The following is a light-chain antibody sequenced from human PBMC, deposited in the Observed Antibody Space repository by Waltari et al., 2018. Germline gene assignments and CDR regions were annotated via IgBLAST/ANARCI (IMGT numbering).Light chain of an antibody. CDR1: RDINIW. CDR3: QQYNSYPVT. CDR2: GAS. J-gene: IGKJ5*01. V-gene: IGKV1D-16*01. Sequence: DIQMTQSPSSLSASVGDRVTFTCRASRDINIWLAWYQQKPEKAPKSLIFGASGLQSGVPSRFSGTGSGTDFTLTISNLQPEDFATYYCQQYNSYPVTFGQGTRVEIK.